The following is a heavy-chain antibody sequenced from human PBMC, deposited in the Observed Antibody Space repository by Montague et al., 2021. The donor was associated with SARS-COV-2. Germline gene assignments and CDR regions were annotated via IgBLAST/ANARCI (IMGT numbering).Heavy chain of an antibody. Sequence: SGNTYYNPSLKSRVTISVDTSKNQFSLKLSSVTAADTAVYYCARAEDYYGSGSYLGFDYWGQVTLVTVSS. V-gene: IGHV4-31*02. D-gene: IGHD3-10*01. CDR2: SGNT. J-gene: IGHJ4*02. CDR3: ARAEDYYGSGSYLGFDY.